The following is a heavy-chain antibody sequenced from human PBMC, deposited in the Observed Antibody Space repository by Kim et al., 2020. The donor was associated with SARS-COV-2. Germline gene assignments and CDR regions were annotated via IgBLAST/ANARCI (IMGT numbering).Heavy chain of an antibody. Sequence: GGSLRLSCAASGFTFDDYAMHWVRQAPGKGLEWVSGISWNSGSIGYADSVKGRFTISRDNAKNSLYLQMNSLRAEDTALYYCANFQDLDCSSTSCSEYWGQGTLVTVSS. D-gene: IGHD2-2*01. CDR2: ISWNSGSI. V-gene: IGHV3-9*01. CDR3: ANFQDLDCSSTSCSEY. CDR1: GFTFDDYA. J-gene: IGHJ4*02.